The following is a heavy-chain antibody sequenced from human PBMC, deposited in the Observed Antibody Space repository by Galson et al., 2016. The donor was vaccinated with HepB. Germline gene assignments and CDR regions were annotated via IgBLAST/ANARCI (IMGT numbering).Heavy chain of an antibody. Sequence: SLRLSCAASGFIFSNYWMHWVRQAPGKGLVWVSRIHSDGSTIYYADSVKGRFTISRDNAKNSLYLQMNSLRDEDTAVYYCARDGGIPGAAFDIWGQGTMVTVSS. CDR3: ARDGGIPGAAFDI. CDR2: IHSDGSTI. CDR1: GFIFSNYW. D-gene: IGHD3-16*01. J-gene: IGHJ3*02. V-gene: IGHV3-74*01.